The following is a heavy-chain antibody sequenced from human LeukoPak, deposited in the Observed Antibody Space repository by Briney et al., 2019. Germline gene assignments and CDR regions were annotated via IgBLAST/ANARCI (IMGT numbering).Heavy chain of an antibody. D-gene: IGHD3-3*01. CDR2: IYSGGST. CDR3: ARENYDFWDGGWFDP. J-gene: IGHJ5*02. Sequence: PGGSLRLSCAASGFTVSSNYMSWVRQAPGKGLEWVSVIYSGGSTYYADSVKGRFTISRDNSKNTLYLQMNSLRAEDTAVYYCARENYDFWDGGWFDPWGQGTLVTVSP. CDR1: GFTVSSNY. V-gene: IGHV3-66*02.